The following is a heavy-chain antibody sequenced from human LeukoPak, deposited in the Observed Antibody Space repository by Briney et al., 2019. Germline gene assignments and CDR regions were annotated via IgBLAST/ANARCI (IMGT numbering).Heavy chain of an antibody. D-gene: IGHD6-19*01. J-gene: IGHJ5*02. CDR1: GGTFSSYA. CDR2: IIPIFGTA. Sequence: GASVKVSCKASGGTFSSYAISWVRQAPGQGLEWMGGIIPIFGTANYAQKFQGRVTITTDESTSTAYMGLSSLRSEDTAVYYCARGEAVADIRTVFDPWAREPWSPSPQ. V-gene: IGHV1-69*05. CDR3: ARGEAVADIRTVFDP.